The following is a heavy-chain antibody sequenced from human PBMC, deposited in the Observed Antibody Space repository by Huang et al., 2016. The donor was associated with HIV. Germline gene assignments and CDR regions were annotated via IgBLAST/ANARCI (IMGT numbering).Heavy chain of an antibody. CDR1: GGSLSDQY. D-gene: IGHD2-21*02. Sequence: QVQLQQWGAGLLKPSGALSLKCAVYGGSLSDQYGTWIRLSPGKRLDWIGELNHRGLSTDNPTLRSRVTMSVDMSKNQFSLNLTSLTAADTAVYYCARPRMTATSSDSTWSFFDSWGQGTLVIVSS. CDR2: LNHRGLS. CDR3: ARPRMTATSSDSTWSFFDS. J-gene: IGHJ4*02. V-gene: IGHV4-34*02.